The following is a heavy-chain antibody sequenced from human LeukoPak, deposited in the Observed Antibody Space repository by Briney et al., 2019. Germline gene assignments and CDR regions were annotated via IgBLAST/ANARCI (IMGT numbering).Heavy chain of an antibody. J-gene: IGHJ4*02. D-gene: IGHD6-19*01. CDR1: GGTFSSYA. V-gene: IGHV1-69*05. CDR2: IIPIFGTA. CDR3: ARDQGSGSRIFDY. Sequence: SVKVSCKASGGTFSSYAISWVRQAPGQGLEWMGGIIPIFGTANYAQKFQGRITMTRDTSTSTVYMELSSLRSEDTAVYCCARDQGSGSRIFDYWGQGTLVTVSS.